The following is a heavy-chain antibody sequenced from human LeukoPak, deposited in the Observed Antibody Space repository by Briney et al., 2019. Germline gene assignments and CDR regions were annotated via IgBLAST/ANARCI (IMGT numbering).Heavy chain of an antibody. CDR1: GFPFNHYA. Sequence: GGSLRLSCAASGFPFNHYAMTWVRQAPGKGPEWVSSISNGGDGTFYADSVKGRFTISRDNSKNTVYLQMNSLRADDTAVYYCAKDLLILVVVTAHWYFDLWGRGTLVTVSS. D-gene: IGHD2-21*02. J-gene: IGHJ2*01. CDR3: AKDLLILVVVTAHWYFDL. V-gene: IGHV3-23*01. CDR2: ISNGGDGT.